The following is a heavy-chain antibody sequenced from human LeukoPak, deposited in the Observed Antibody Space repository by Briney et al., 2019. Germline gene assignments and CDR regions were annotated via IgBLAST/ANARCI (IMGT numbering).Heavy chain of an antibody. CDR2: IIPIFGTA. D-gene: IGHD3-3*01. CDR3: ARDQEVFRVVIISRYFVY. Sequence: SVKVSCKASGGTFSSYAISWVRQAPGQGLEWMGRIIPIFGTANYAQKFQGRVTITTDESTSTAYMELSSLRSEETDVYYRARDQEVFRVVIISRYFVYWGQGTLVTVSS. CDR1: GGTFSSYA. V-gene: IGHV1-69*05. J-gene: IGHJ4*02.